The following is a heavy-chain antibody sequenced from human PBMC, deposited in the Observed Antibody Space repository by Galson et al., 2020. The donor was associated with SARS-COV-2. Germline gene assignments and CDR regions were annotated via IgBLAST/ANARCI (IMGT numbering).Heavy chain of an antibody. Sequence: SETLSLTCTVSGRSISNSLYYWGWIRQPPGKGLEWIGSIYYTGSTYYNPSLESRVTISVDTSKTHFSLKLSSVTAADTAVYYCARSTTVTTLLDYWGQGTLVTVSS. V-gene: IGHV4-39*02. CDR2: IYYTGST. CDR1: GRSISNSLYY. J-gene: IGHJ4*02. CDR3: ARSTTVTTLLDY. D-gene: IGHD4-17*01.